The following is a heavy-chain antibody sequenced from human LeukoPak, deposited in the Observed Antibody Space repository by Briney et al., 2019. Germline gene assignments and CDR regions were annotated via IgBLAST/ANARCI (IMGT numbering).Heavy chain of an antibody. CDR2: IFYSGST. Sequence: SQTLSLTCTVSGVSISSGGYYWSWIRQHPGKGLEWIGYIFYSGSTYYNPSLKSRVTISVDTSKNQFSLKLSSVTAEDTAVYYCAREPKYSRGPGTDYWGQGTLVTVSS. V-gene: IGHV4-31*03. J-gene: IGHJ4*02. CDR1: GVSISSGGYY. CDR3: AREPKYSRGPGTDY. D-gene: IGHD6-19*01.